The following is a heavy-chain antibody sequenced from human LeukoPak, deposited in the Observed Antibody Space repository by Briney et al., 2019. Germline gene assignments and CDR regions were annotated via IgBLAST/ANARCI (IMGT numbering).Heavy chain of an antibody. CDR1: GFTFSSYW. J-gene: IGHJ5*01. V-gene: IGHV3-7*04. CDR3: ARDCVIVGAPCYDS. CDR2: IKQDGSEK. D-gene: IGHD1-26*01. Sequence: GGSLRLSCAASGFTFSSYWMSWVRQAPGKGLEWVTNIKQDGSEKYYVDSVKGRFTISRDNAKNSLYLQINSLRAEDTAVYYCARDCVIVGAPCYDSWGQGTLVTVSS.